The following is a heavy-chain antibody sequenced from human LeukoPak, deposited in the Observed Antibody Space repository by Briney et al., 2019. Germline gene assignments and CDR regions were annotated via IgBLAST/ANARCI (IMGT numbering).Heavy chain of an antibody. D-gene: IGHD4-23*01. J-gene: IGHJ4*02. CDR3: AKVTTDGLRWRVFDY. CDR2: ISGSGGSA. V-gene: IGHV3-23*01. CDR1: GFTFSSYA. Sequence: QPGGSLRLSCAASGFTFSSYAMSWVRQAPGKGLEWVSAISGSGGSAYYADSVKGRFTISRDNSKNTLYLQMSSLRAEDTAVYYCAKVTTDGLRWRVFDYWGQGTLVTVSS.